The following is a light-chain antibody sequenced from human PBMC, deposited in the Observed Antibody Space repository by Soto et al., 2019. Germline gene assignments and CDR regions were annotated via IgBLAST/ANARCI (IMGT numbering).Light chain of an antibody. J-gene: IGKJ4*02. V-gene: IGKV3-20*01. Sequence: TQSPATLSVSPGESATLSCRASQSVSNNYLAWYQQKPGQAPRLLIYGASNRATGIPDRFSGSGSGTDFTLTISRLDPEDFAVYYCQQYGSSGTFGEGTKADNK. CDR3: QQYGSSGT. CDR1: QSVSNNY. CDR2: GAS.